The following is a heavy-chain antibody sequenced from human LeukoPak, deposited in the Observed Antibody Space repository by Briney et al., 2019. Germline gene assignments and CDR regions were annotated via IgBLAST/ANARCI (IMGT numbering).Heavy chain of an antibody. D-gene: IGHD6-13*01. Sequence: ASVKVSCKASGGTFSSYAISWVRQAPGQGLEWMGRIIPILGIANYAQKFHGRVTITADKSTSTAYMELSSLRSEDTAVYYCARDEYASSWYYFDYWGQGTPVTVSS. CDR3: ARDEYASSWYYFDY. V-gene: IGHV1-69*04. CDR2: IIPILGIA. J-gene: IGHJ4*02. CDR1: GGTFSSYA.